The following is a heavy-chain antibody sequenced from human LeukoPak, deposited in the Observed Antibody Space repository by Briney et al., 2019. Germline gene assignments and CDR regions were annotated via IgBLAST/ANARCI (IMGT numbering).Heavy chain of an antibody. J-gene: IGHJ6*03. D-gene: IGHD4-17*01. Sequence: PSQTLSLTCTVSGVSLSSSIYYWSWIRQPAGKGLEWMGHIYNSGRTKHHLSLKTRDTISGDAPKNHFSLQLSSVTAADTAVYYCAREVWDYGPSFYYYMDVWGKGTTVTVSS. CDR1: GVSLSSSIYY. CDR3: AREVWDYGPSFYYYMDV. V-gene: IGHV4-61*09. CDR2: IYNSGRT.